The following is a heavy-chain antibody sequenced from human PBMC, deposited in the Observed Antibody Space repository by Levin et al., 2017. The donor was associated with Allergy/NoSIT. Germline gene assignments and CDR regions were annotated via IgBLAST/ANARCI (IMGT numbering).Heavy chain of an antibody. Sequence: SETLSLTCAVYGGSFSGYYWSWIRQPPGKGLEWIGEINHSGSTNYNPSLKSRVTISVDTSKNQFSLKLSSVTAADTAVYYCARGGFLGYCSRWGQGTLVTVSS. CDR1: GGSFSGYY. D-gene: IGHD2-2*01. V-gene: IGHV4-34*01. CDR3: ARGGFLGYCSR. J-gene: IGHJ4*02. CDR2: INHSGST.